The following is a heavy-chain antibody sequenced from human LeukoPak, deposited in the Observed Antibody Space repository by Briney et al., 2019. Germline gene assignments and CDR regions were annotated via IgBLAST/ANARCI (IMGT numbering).Heavy chain of an antibody. CDR3: ARLPDEERLVYWYFDL. CDR1: GLTFSSYA. D-gene: IGHD6-13*01. V-gene: IGHV3-30-3*01. Sequence: PGGSLSLSRAPSGLTFSSYAMHWARQAPGRGLEWVVFGLNDGINKYEADSVKGGFTISRCNSKNTLYLQMNSLRAEDTGVYYCARLPDEERLVYWYFDLWGRGTLVTVSS. CDR2: GLNDGINK. J-gene: IGHJ2*01.